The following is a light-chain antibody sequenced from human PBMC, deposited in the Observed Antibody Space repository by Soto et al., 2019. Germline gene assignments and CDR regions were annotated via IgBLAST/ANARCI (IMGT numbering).Light chain of an antibody. CDR2: DAS. CDR3: QQYGSSPFWT. J-gene: IGKJ1*01. Sequence: EIVLTQSPGTLSLSPGERATLSCRASQSVGSSYLAWYQQKPGQAPRLLIYDASSMATGIPDRFSGSGSGTDFTLTISRLEPEDFAVYYCQQYGSSPFWTFGQGNKVEIK. CDR1: QSVGSSY. V-gene: IGKV3-20*01.